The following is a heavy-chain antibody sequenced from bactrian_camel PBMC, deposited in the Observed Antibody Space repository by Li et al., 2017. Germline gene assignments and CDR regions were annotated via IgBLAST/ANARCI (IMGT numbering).Heavy chain of an antibody. CDR1: EHTVATYF. J-gene: IGHJ6*01. CDR2: ISRGGETT. CDR3: AADLPIANITILNRMTISRRRTFGY. V-gene: IGHV3S66*01. Sequence: VQLVESGGETVQAGGSLTLSCQTSEHTVATYFIGWFRQAPGKEREGVGCISRGGETTAYADSVKGRFTISRDNAKKTLYLQMNSLKPEDTAMYYCAADLPIANITILNRMTISRRRTFGYWGQGTQVTVS. D-gene: IGHD4*01.